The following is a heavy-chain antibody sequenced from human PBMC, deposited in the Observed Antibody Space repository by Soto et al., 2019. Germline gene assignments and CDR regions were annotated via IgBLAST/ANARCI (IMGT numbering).Heavy chain of an antibody. D-gene: IGHD6-25*01. Sequence: GASVKVSCKASGYTFTGYYRQWVRQAPGQGLEWMGWTNPNSGGTNYAQKFRGWVTMTRDTSISTAYMELSRLKSDDTAVYYCARDRGSGDAFDIWGQGTMVTVSS. V-gene: IGHV1-2*04. CDR2: TNPNSGGT. CDR1: GYTFTGYY. J-gene: IGHJ3*02. CDR3: ARDRGSGDAFDI.